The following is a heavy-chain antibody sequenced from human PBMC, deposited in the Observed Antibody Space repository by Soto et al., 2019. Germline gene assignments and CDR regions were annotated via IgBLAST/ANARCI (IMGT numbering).Heavy chain of an antibody. CDR1: GCSMISYY. CDR2: IYYAGST. D-gene: IGHD5-12*01. V-gene: IGHV4-59*08. Sequence: SETLSLTCTVSGCSMISYYWSWIRQPPGRGLEWIGFIYYAGSTKYNPSLNSRVTISVDTSKNQFSLTVTSVTAADTAVYYCARRIVATGTFDYWGQGTLVTVSS. CDR3: ARRIVATGTFDY. J-gene: IGHJ4*02.